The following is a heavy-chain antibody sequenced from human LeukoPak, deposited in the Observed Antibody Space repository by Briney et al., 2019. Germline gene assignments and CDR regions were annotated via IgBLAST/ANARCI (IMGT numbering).Heavy chain of an antibody. V-gene: IGHV4-59*08. CDR2: TYYSGNT. CDR1: GGSISSYY. D-gene: IGHD3-10*01. Sequence: SETLSLTCTVSGGSISSYYWSWIRQPPGKGLEWIGHTYYSGNTNYNPSLKSRVTISVDTSKNQFSLKLSSVTAADTAVYYCARLRVVRGVIDPDFDYWGQGTLVTVSS. CDR3: ARLRVVRGVIDPDFDY. J-gene: IGHJ4*02.